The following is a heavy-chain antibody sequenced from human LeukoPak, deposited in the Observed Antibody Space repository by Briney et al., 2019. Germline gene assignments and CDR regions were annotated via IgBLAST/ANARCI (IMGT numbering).Heavy chain of an antibody. CDR1: GFTFSSYE. CDR2: ISSSGSTT. D-gene: IGHD2-15*01. J-gene: IGHJ4*02. Sequence: PGGSLRLSCAASGFTFSSYEMSWVRQAPGKGLEWVSHISSSGSTTHYADSVKGRFTVSRDNAKNPLYLQMDSLRAEDTAVYYCAREGRSAGYCSGGSCYYFDYWGQGILVTVSS. V-gene: IGHV3-48*03. CDR3: AREGRSAGYCSGGSCYYFDY.